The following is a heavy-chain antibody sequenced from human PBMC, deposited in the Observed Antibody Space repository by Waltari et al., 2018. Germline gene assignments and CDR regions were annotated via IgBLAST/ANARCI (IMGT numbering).Heavy chain of an antibody. CDR3: ARGQVAAAGTYSGAFDI. CDR2: INHSGST. V-gene: IGHV4-34*01. Sequence: QVQLQQWGAGLLKPSETLSLTGAVNGGSFSGSYWRWIRQPTGKGLEGIGEINHSGSTNYNPSLKSRVTISVDTSKNQFSLKLSSVTAADTAVYYCARGQVAAAGTYSGAFDIWGQGTMVTVSS. J-gene: IGHJ3*02. D-gene: IGHD6-13*01. CDR1: GGSFSGSY.